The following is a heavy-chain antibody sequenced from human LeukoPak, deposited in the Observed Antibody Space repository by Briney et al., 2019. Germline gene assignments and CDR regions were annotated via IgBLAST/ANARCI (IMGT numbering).Heavy chain of an antibody. D-gene: IGHD1-26*01. Sequence: GGSLRLSCAASGFTFSSYGMHWVRQAPGKGLEWVAFIRYDGSNKYYADSVKGRFTISRDNSKNTLYLQMNSLRAEDTAVYYCAGALVGDDAFDIWGQGTMVTVSS. CDR3: AGALVGDDAFDI. CDR2: IRYDGSNK. CDR1: GFTFSSYG. V-gene: IGHV3-30*02. J-gene: IGHJ3*02.